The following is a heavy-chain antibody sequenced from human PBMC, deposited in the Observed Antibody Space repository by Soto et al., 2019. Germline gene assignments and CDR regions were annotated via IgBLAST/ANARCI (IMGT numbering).Heavy chain of an antibody. CDR1: GFTFSSYA. CDR3: ARDGPSYYGSGSYYYYYGMDV. V-gene: IGHV3-30-3*01. J-gene: IGHJ6*02. D-gene: IGHD3-10*01. Sequence: GGSLRLSCAASGFTFSSYAMHWVRQAPGKGLEWVAVISYDGSNKYYADSVKGRFTISRYNSKNTLYLQMNSLRAEDTAVYFCARDGPSYYGSGSYYYYYGMDVLGQGTTVTVSS. CDR2: ISYDGSNK.